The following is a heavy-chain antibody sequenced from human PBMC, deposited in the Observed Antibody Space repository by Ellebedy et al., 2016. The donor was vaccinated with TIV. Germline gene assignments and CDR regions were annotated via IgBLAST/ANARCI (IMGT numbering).Heavy chain of an antibody. V-gene: IGHV4-34*01. Sequence: SETLSLXXAVSGGSFSAFYWTWIRQPPGKGLEWIGEIYHSGSTIYNPSLKSRVSISVDTSKNQFSLRLNSVTAADTAVYYCARGRGGTYSIPFDYWGQGTLVTVSS. J-gene: IGHJ4*02. CDR1: GGSFSAFY. D-gene: IGHD1-26*01. CDR2: IYHSGST. CDR3: ARGRGGTYSIPFDY.